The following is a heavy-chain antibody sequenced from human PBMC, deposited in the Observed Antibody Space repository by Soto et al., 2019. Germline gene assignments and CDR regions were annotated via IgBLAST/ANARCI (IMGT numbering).Heavy chain of an antibody. CDR3: ARRGALTSYFFGYYFDY. CDR1: GYTFPRYA. CDR2: INPANGNT. D-gene: IGHD3-9*01. Sequence: QVQLVQSGAEVKKPGASVKVSCKTSGYTFPRYALHWVRQAPGQRLEWMGWINPANGNTKYSQKSQGRVTFTRDTSASTAYMKLSSLISEDTAVYYCARRGALTSYFFGYYFDYWGQGTLVTVSS. V-gene: IGHV1-3*01. J-gene: IGHJ4*02.